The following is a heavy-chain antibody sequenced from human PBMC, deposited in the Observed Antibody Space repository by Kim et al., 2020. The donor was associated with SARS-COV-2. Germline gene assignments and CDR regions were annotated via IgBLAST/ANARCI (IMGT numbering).Heavy chain of an antibody. J-gene: IGHJ4*02. D-gene: IGHD3-10*01. CDR3: ARDRWWDTQLYGSDY. V-gene: IGHV1-18*01. Sequence: QKLQGRVTMTTDTSTSTAYMELRSLRSDDTAVYYCARDRWWDTQLYGSDYWGQGTLVTVSS.